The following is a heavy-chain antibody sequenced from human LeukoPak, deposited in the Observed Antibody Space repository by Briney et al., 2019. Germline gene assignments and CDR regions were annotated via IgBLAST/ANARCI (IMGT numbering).Heavy chain of an antibody. CDR3: ARVCGGSCYGFSAMDAFDI. CDR2: IYTSGST. CDR1: GGSISSYY. J-gene: IGHJ3*02. D-gene: IGHD2-15*01. V-gene: IGHV4-4*07. Sequence: PSETLSLTCTVSGGSISSYYWSWIRQPAGKGLEWIGRIYTSGSTNYNPSLKSRVTMSADTSKNQFSLKLSSVTAADTAVYYCARVCGGSCYGFSAMDAFDIWGQGTMVTVSS.